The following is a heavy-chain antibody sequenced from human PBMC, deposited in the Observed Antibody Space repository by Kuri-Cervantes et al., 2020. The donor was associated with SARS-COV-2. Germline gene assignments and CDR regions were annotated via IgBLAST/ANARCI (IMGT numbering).Heavy chain of an antibody. CDR1: GFSFSSYA. CDR2: ISGSGDST. Sequence: GESLKISCAASGFSFSSYAMSWVRQAPGKGLEWVPSISGSGDSTYYGDSVKGRFTISRDDSKNTLFLQMNGLRAEDTAVYYCAKLKRYQLLRYHMDVWGKGTTVTVSS. D-gene: IGHD2-2*01. V-gene: IGHV3-23*01. CDR3: AKLKRYQLLRYHMDV. J-gene: IGHJ6*03.